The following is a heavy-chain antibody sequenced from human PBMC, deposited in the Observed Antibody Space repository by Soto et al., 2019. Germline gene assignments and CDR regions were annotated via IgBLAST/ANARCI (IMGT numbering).Heavy chain of an antibody. Sequence: PSPTLSLTCAISGDSVSSNTAAWNWIRQSPSRGLEWLGRTYYRSKWYNDFALSVKSRITVNPDTSENQFSLQLNSVSPEDTAVYYCARLVGGTFDYWGQGILVTVSS. CDR3: ARLVGGTFDY. V-gene: IGHV6-1*01. D-gene: IGHD1-26*01. J-gene: IGHJ4*02. CDR1: GDSVSSNTAA. CDR2: TYYRSKWYN.